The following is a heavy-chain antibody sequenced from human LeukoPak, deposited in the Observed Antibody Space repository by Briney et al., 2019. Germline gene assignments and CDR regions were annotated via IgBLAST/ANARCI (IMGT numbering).Heavy chain of an antibody. J-gene: IGHJ3*02. Sequence: SETLSLTCTVSGGSMRSYYWVWIRQPPGKGLEWIGYIYYSGSTDYNPSLKSRVTISVDTSKNQFSLKMSSVTAADTAVYYCASAPNGFGAFDIWGPGTMVTVSS. D-gene: IGHD2-8*01. CDR3: ASAPNGFGAFDI. V-gene: IGHV4-59*01. CDR2: IYYSGST. CDR1: GGSMRSYY.